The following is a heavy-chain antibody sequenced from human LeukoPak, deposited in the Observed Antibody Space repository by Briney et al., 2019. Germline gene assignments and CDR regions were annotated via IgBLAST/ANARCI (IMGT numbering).Heavy chain of an antibody. V-gene: IGHV4-59*01. CDR3: ARGLRGYYPDY. CDR2: IYYSGST. CDR1: GGSISSYY. Sequence: PSETLSLTCTVSGGSISSYYWSWIRQPPGKGLEWLGYIYYSGSTKYNPSLKSRVTISVDTSKNQFSLNLSSVTAADTAVYYCARGLRGYYPDYWGQGTLVTVSS. D-gene: IGHD3-22*01. J-gene: IGHJ4*02.